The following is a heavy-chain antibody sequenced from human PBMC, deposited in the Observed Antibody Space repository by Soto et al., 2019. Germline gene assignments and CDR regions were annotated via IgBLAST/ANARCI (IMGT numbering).Heavy chain of an antibody. V-gene: IGHV4-59*08. J-gene: IGHJ6*03. CDR3: ARLGEDVYYYYYMDV. Sequence: ETLSLTCTVSGGSISSYYWSWIRQPPGKGLEWIGYIYYSGSTNYNPSLKSRVTISVDTSKNQFSLKLSSVTAADTAVYYCARLGEDVYYYYYMDVWGKGTTVTVSS. CDR2: IYYSGST. CDR1: GGSISSYY.